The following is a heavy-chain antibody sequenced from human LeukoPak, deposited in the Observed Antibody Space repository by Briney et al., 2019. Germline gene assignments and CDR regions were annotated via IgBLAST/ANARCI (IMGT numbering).Heavy chain of an antibody. J-gene: IGHJ4*02. CDR1: GFTFSSYW. Sequence: PGGSLRLSCAASGFTFSSYWMSWVRQAPGNGLVWVANIKQDGSEKYYVDSVKGRFTISRDNAKNSLYLQMNSLRAEDTAVYYCARDAGYSSGWYGRKMYYFDYWGQGTLVTVSS. V-gene: IGHV3-7*01. CDR2: IKQDGSEK. CDR3: ARDAGYSSGWYGRKMYYFDY. D-gene: IGHD6-19*01.